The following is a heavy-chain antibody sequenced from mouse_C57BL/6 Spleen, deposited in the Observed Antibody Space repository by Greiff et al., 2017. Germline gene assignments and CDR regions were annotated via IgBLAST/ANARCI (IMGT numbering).Heavy chain of an antibody. CDR3: ARSPTIVTTKDYYAMDY. CDR1: GYTFTSYW. Sequence: VQLQQPGAELVMPGASVKLSCKASGYTFTSYWMHWVKQRPGQGLEWIGEIDPSDSYTNYNQKFKGNSTLTVDKSSITAYRQLSSLTSEDSAVYYLARSPTIVTTKDYYAMDYWGQGTSVTVSS. CDR2: IDPSDSYT. V-gene: IGHV1-69*01. J-gene: IGHJ4*01. D-gene: IGHD2-5*01.